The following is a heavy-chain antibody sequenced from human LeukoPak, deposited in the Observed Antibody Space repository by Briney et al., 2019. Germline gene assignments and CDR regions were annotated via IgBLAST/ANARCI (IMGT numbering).Heavy chain of an antibody. CDR2: IRYDGITK. CDR3: AALHTGTFVDY. J-gene: IGHJ4*02. Sequence: GGSLILSCAASGFSFSGYGMHWVRQVPGKGLEWVAFIRYDGITKFYIDSVKGRFAISRDNSKNTLSLQMNSLRTEDTAVYYCAALHTGTFVDYWGQGTLVTVSS. CDR1: GFSFSGYG. D-gene: IGHD4-17*01. V-gene: IGHV3-30*02.